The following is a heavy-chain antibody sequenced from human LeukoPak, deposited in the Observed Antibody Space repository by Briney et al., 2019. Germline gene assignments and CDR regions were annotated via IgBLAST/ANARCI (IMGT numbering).Heavy chain of an antibody. CDR3: AGAVVVVPAAIIGNWFDP. Sequence: SETLSLTCAVSGYSISSGYYWGWIRQPPGKGREWIGSIYHSGSTYYNPSLKSRVTISVDTSKNQFSLTLSSVTAADTAVYYCAGAVVVVPAAIIGNWFDPWGQGTLVTVSS. V-gene: IGHV4-38-2*01. J-gene: IGHJ5*02. CDR1: GYSISSGYY. D-gene: IGHD2-2*01. CDR2: IYHSGST.